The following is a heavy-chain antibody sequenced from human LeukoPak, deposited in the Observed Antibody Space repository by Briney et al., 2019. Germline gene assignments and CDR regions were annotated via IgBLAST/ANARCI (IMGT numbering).Heavy chain of an antibody. CDR1: GGSISSSSYY. Sequence: SETLSLTCTVSGGSISSSSYYWGWIRQPPGTGLEWIGSIYYSGSTYHNPSLKSRVTISVDTSKNQFSLKLSSVTAADTAVYYCARGGGYSSSWYRSYWYYYYYMDVWGKGTTVTVSS. J-gene: IGHJ6*03. D-gene: IGHD6-13*01. V-gene: IGHV4-39*07. CDR3: ARGGGYSSSWYRSYWYYYYYMDV. CDR2: IYYSGST.